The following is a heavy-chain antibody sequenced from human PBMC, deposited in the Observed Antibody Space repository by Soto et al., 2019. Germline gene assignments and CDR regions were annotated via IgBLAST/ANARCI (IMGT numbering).Heavy chain of an antibody. CDR3: ARISSRFGDYYYYMDV. V-gene: IGHV4-59*05. J-gene: IGHJ6*03. CDR1: GTSSSHYY. D-gene: IGHD3-10*01. CDR2: IYYSGST. Sequence: ETLSLTCTISGTSSSHYYWTWIRQPPGKGLEWIGSIYYSGSTYYNPSLKSRVTISVDTSKNQFSLKLSSVTAADTAVYYCARISSRFGDYYYYMDVWGKGTTVTVSS.